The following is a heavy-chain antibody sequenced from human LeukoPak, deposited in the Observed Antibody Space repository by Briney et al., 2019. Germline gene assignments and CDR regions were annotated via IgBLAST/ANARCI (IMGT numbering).Heavy chain of an antibody. CDR2: IYSSGST. CDR1: GGSISSSSYY. D-gene: IGHD4-17*01. Sequence: PSETLSLTCTVSGGSISSSSYYWGWIRQPPGKGPEWIGSIYSSGSTYYNPSLKSRVTISVDTSKNQFSLKLSSVTAADTAVYYCARTTVTTAYYYYYYMDVWGKGTTVTVSS. J-gene: IGHJ6*03. V-gene: IGHV4-39*07. CDR3: ARTTVTTAYYYYYYMDV.